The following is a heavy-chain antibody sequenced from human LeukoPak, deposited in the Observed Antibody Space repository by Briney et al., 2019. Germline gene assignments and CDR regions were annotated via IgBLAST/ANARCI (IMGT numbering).Heavy chain of an antibody. CDR2: IYYSGST. V-gene: IGHV4-38-2*02. D-gene: IGHD6-13*01. J-gene: IGHJ5*02. CDR3: ASQGYSSRPDWFDP. CDR1: GYSISSGYY. Sequence: PSETLSLTCTVSGYSISSGYYWGWIRQPPGKGLEWIGYIYYSGSTNYNPSLKSRVTISVDTSKNQFSLKLSSVTAADTAVYYCASQGYSSRPDWFDPWGQGTLVTVSS.